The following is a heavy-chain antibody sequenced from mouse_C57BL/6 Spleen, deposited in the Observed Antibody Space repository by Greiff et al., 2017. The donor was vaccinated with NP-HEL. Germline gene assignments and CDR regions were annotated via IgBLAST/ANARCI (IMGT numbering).Heavy chain of an antibody. CDR3: ARSRNFDV. Sequence: QVQLQQPGAELVMPGASVKLSCKASGYTFTSYWMPWVKQRPGQGLEWIGEIDPSDSYTNSNQKFKGKATLTVANSSRTAYMKLRSLTSEDSAVYYYARSRNFDVWGTGTTVTVSS. V-gene: IGHV1-69*01. CDR2: IDPSDSYT. CDR1: GYTFTSYW. J-gene: IGHJ1*03.